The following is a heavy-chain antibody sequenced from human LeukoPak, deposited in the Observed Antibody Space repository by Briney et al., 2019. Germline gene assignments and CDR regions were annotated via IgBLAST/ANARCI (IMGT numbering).Heavy chain of an antibody. CDR3: AKAPGGYCSSTSCYGDYYYGMDV. Sequence: GGSLRLSCAASGFTFSSYSMNWVRQAPGKGLEWVSYISSSSSTIYYADSVKGRFTISRDNAKNSLYLQMNSLRAEDTAVYYCAKAPGGYCSSTSCYGDYYYGMDVWGQGTTVTVSS. V-gene: IGHV3-48*01. J-gene: IGHJ6*02. CDR2: ISSSSSTI. CDR1: GFTFSSYS. D-gene: IGHD2-2*01.